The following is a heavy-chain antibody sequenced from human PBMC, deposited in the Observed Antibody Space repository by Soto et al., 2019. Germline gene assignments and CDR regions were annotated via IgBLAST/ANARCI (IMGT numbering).Heavy chain of an antibody. CDR2: IRHNGDT. D-gene: IGHD4-17*01. J-gene: IGHJ5*02. V-gene: IGHV4-34*01. CDR1: GGSFTDYK. CDR3: AGGPDYGDYDA. Sequence: QVQLRQWGAGLLKPSETLSLTCVVSGGSFTDYKWTWIRQSPEKGLEWFGEIRHNGDTDSTPSLRSRLTMSLDTSKNQFSLHLSSVTSADTAVYFCAGGPDYGDYDAWGQGTLVTVS.